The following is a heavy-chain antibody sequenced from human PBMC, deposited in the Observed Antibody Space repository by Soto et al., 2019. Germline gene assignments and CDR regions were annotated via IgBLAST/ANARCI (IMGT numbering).Heavy chain of an antibody. D-gene: IGHD2-15*01. J-gene: IGHJ4*02. Sequence: SETLSLTCAVYGGSLSGYYWSWIRQPPGKGLEWIGEINHSGSTNYNPSLKSRVTISVDTSKNQFSLKLSSVTAADTAVYYCASLYCSGGSCYSGRIDYWGQGTLVTVSS. CDR3: ASLYCSGGSCYSGRIDY. V-gene: IGHV4-34*01. CDR2: INHSGST. CDR1: GGSLSGYY.